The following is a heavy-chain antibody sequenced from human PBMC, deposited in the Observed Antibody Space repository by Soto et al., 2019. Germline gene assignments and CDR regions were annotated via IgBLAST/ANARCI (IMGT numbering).Heavy chain of an antibody. CDR3: ASWPDAADY. D-gene: IGHD6-25*01. CDR1: GFTFSSCS. CDR2: ISSTSSTI. Sequence: EVQLVESGGGLVQLGGSLRLSCVASGFTFSSCSMNWVRQAPGKGLEWLSYISSTSSTIYYADSVKGRFTISRDNAKNSLYLQMNSLRDEDTAVYYCASWPDAADYWGQGTLVTVSS. J-gene: IGHJ4*02. V-gene: IGHV3-48*02.